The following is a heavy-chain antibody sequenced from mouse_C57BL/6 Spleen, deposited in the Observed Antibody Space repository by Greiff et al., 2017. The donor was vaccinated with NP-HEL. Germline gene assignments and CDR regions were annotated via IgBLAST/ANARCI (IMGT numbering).Heavy chain of an antibody. CDR2: IWSGGST. V-gene: IGHV2-2*01. CDR3: ARSGYKGNFRDYAMDY. D-gene: IGHD1-2*01. CDR1: GFSLTSYG. Sequence: QVQLQQSGPGLVQPSQSLSITCTVSGFSLTSYGVHWVRQSPGKGLEWLGVIWSGGSTDYNAAFISRLSISKDNSKSQVFFKMNSLQADDTAIYYCARSGYKGNFRDYAMDYWGQGTSVTVSS. J-gene: IGHJ4*01.